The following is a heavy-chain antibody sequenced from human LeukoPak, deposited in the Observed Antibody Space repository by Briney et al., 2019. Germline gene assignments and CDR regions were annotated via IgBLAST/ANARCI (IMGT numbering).Heavy chain of an antibody. Sequence: PSETLSLTCAVSGYSISSGYYWGWIRQPPGKGLEWIGIIYHSGSTYYNPSLKSRVTISVDTSNNQFSLKLSSVTAADTAVYYCAGGFPPYSSSAHRHVWGKGTTVTVSS. CDR1: GYSISSGYY. CDR3: AGGFPPYSSSAHRHV. V-gene: IGHV4-38-2*01. J-gene: IGHJ6*04. D-gene: IGHD6-6*01. CDR2: IYHSGST.